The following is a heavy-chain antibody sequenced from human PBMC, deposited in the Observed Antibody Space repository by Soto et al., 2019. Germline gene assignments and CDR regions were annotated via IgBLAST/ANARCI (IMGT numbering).Heavy chain of an antibody. Sequence: QVQLVQSGAEGKKPGASVKVSCKTSGYSFSEFRMHWVRQAPGQGLEWMGWVNPINGNTNYAQDFQGRVTMTRDASTKTVYMELSSLTSDDTSTVYCARENWHFDYWGQGTLITVAS. CDR1: GYSFSEFR. J-gene: IGHJ4*02. V-gene: IGHV1-2*02. CDR2: VNPINGNT. CDR3: ARENWHFDY.